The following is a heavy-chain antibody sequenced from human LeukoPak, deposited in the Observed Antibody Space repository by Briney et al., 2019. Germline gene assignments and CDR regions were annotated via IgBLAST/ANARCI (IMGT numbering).Heavy chain of an antibody. Sequence: SETLSLTCSVSGYSISSAYYWGWIRQPPGKGLEWIGSISHRGSTYYTPSLRSRVTISLDTSKNQFSLNLNSVTAADTAVYYCASQDYGGNFDYWGQGTLVTVSS. CDR2: ISHRGST. CDR3: ASQDYGGNFDY. V-gene: IGHV4-38-2*01. J-gene: IGHJ4*02. CDR1: GYSISSAYY. D-gene: IGHD4-23*01.